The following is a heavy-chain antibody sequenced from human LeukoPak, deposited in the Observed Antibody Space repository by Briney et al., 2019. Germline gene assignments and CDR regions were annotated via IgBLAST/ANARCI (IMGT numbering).Heavy chain of an antibody. V-gene: IGHV3-23*01. D-gene: IGHD6-19*01. CDR2: ILTSGGRT. CDR1: GFTFNNYA. Sequence: PGGSQRLSCAASGFTFNNYAMSWVRQAPGKGLEWVAVILTSGGRTYYADSVKGRFTISRDNSKNTMYVQMNSLRAEDTAVYYCAREAFYSSGWFSLFGFWGQGTLVTVSS. CDR3: AREAFYSSGWFSLFGF. J-gene: IGHJ4*02.